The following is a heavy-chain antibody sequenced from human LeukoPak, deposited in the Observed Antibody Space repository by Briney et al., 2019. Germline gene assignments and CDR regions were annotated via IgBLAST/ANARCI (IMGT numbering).Heavy chain of an antibody. V-gene: IGHV4-34*01. CDR3: ARAGDCCSTSCNSWFDP. J-gene: IGHJ5*02. D-gene: IGHD2-2*01. CDR2: INHSGST. Sequence: PSETLSLTCAVYGGSFSGYYWSWIRQPPGKGLEWIGEINHSGSTNYNPSLKSRVTISVDTSKNQFSLKLSSVTAADTAVYYCARAGDCCSTSCNSWFDPWGQGTLVTVSS. CDR1: GGSFSGYY.